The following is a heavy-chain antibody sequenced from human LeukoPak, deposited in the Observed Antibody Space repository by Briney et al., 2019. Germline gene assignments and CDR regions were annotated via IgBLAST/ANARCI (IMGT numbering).Heavy chain of an antibody. V-gene: IGHV1-69*05. CDR3: AIGLVFGGVIVRPKPH. Sequence: SVKVSCKASGGTFSSYAISWVRQAPGQGLEWMGGIIPIFGTANYAQKSQGRVTITTDESTSTAYMELSSLRSEDMAVYYCAIGLVFGGVIVRPKPHWGQGTLVTVSS. CDR1: GGTFSSYA. CDR2: IIPIFGTA. D-gene: IGHD3-16*02. J-gene: IGHJ4*02.